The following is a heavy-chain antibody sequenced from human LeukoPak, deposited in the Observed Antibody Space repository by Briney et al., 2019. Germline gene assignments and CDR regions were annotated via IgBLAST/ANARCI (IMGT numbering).Heavy chain of an antibody. J-gene: IGHJ4*02. V-gene: IGHV1-69*13. CDR1: GGTFSSYA. CDR3: ARGYSSSWYGGSYFDY. Sequence: SVRVSCKASGGTFSSYAISCVRQAPGQGLEWMGGIIPIFGTANYAQKFQGRVTITADESTSTAYMELSSLRSEDTAVYYCARGYSSSWYGGSYFDYWGQGTLVAVSS. D-gene: IGHD6-13*01. CDR2: IIPIFGTA.